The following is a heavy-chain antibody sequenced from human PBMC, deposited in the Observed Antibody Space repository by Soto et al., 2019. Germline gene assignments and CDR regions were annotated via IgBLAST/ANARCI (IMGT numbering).Heavy chain of an antibody. CDR1: GSSSF. CDR3: ARHGSSGWYYFDY. CDR2: MFYSGNP. J-gene: IGHJ4*02. D-gene: IGHD6-13*01. V-gene: IGHV4-39*01. Sequence: SETLSLTCTVSGSSSFWGWIRQPPGKGLEWIGTMFYSGNPYYNPSLNSRVTVSLDTSKNQFSLKLTSVTAADTAVYYCARHGSSGWYYFDYWGQGTLVTVSS.